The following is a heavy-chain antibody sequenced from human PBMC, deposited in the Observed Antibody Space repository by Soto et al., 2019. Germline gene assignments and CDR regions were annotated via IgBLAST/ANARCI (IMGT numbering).Heavy chain of an antibody. Sequence: GDSVKVSCKASGYTFTSYYMHWVRQAPGQGLEWMGIINPSGGSTSYAQKFQGRVTMTRDTSTSTVYMELSSLRSEDTAVYYCARDQEAYCGGDCYSGGLDYWGQGTLVTVSS. CDR2: INPSGGST. CDR1: GYTFTSYY. CDR3: ARDQEAYCGGDCYSGGLDY. J-gene: IGHJ4*02. V-gene: IGHV1-46*01. D-gene: IGHD2-21*02.